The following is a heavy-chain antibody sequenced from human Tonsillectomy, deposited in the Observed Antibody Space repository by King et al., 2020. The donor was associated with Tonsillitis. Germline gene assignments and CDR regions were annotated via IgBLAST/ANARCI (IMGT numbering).Heavy chain of an antibody. V-gene: IGHV1-69*01. CDR3: ARGVVVVAATYYFDY. CDR2: IIPIFSTA. Sequence: VQLVESGAEVKKPGSSVKVSCKASGGTLSSYAISWVRQAPGQGLEWMGGIIPIFSTANYAQKFQGRVTITADESTSSAYMELSSLRSEDTAVYYCARGVVVVAATYYFDYWGQGTLVTVSS. D-gene: IGHD2-15*01. CDR1: GGTLSSYA. J-gene: IGHJ4*02.